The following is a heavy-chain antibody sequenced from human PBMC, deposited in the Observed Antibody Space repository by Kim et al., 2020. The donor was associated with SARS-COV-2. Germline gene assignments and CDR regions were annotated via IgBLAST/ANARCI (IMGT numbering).Heavy chain of an antibody. V-gene: IGHV3-30*18. Sequence: GGSLRLSCAASGFTFSSYGMHWVRQAPGKGLEWVAVISYDGSNKYYADSVKGRFTISRDNSKNTLYLQMNSLRAEDTAVYYCAKDTGRFLDPSMGLYGMDVWGQGTTVTVSS. CDR1: GFTFSSYG. D-gene: IGHD3-3*01. CDR2: ISYDGSNK. CDR3: AKDTGRFLDPSMGLYGMDV. J-gene: IGHJ6*02.